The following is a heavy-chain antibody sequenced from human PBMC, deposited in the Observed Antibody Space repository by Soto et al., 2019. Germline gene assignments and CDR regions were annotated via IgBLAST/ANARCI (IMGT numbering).Heavy chain of an antibody. Sequence: QVQLVESGGGVVQPGRSLRLSCAASGFIFSNYVMHWVRQGPGKGLEWVAVISYDGNSKHYADSVKGRFTISRDNSKSTLYVQMNSLRAEDTAVYYCARSYCGDDCALDHWGQGTLVTVSS. J-gene: IGHJ4*02. D-gene: IGHD2-21*02. V-gene: IGHV3-30-3*01. CDR2: ISYDGNSK. CDR1: GFIFSNYV. CDR3: ARSYCGDDCALDH.